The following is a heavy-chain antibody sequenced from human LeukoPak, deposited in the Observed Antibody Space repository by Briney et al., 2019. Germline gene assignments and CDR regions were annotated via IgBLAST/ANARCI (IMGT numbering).Heavy chain of an antibody. Sequence: ASVKVSCKASGGTFSSYAIRWVRQATGQGLEWMGWMNPNSGNTGYAQKFQGRVTMTRNTSISTAYMELSSLRSEDTAVYYCARGYYYYGMDVWGQGTTVTVAS. V-gene: IGHV1-8*02. CDR1: GGTFSSYA. CDR3: ARGYYYYGMDV. J-gene: IGHJ6*02. CDR2: MNPNSGNT.